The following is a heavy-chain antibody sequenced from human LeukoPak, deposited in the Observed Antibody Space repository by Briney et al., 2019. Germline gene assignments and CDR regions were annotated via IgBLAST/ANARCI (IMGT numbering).Heavy chain of an antibody. J-gene: IGHJ4*02. V-gene: IGHV3-15*01. Sequence: EGSLRLSCAASGFTFSNAWVSWVRQAPGKGLEWVGRIKSKTDGGTTDYAAPVKGRFTISRDDSKNTLYLQMNSLKTEDTAVYYCTSGWYPYYFDYWGQGTLVTVSS. D-gene: IGHD6-19*01. CDR1: GFTFSNAW. CDR2: IKSKTDGGTT. CDR3: TSGWYPYYFDY.